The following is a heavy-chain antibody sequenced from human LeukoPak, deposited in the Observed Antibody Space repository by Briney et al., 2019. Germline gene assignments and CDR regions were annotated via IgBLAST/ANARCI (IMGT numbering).Heavy chain of an antibody. D-gene: IGHD3-22*01. V-gene: IGHV4-59*11. J-gene: IGHJ4*02. CDR2: ISDSGST. Sequence: SETLSLTCVVSGGSLSTHHWSWIRQSPGRGLEWIGYISDSGSTNYNPSLKSRVTISVDTSKNQFSLMLSSVTAADTAVYYCARDPNYYYDSSGFDYWGQGTLVTVSS. CDR1: GGSLSTHH. CDR3: ARDPNYYYDSSGFDY.